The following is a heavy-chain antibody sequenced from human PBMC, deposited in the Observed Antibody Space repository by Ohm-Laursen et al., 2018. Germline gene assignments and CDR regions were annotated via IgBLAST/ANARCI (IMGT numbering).Heavy chain of an antibody. J-gene: IGHJ6*02. CDR3: ARYDGIYARRSGMDV. D-gene: IGHD2-8*01. CDR1: GFTFDDYA. Sequence: SLRLSCAASGFTFDDYAMHWVRQAPGKGLEWVSYINAQNSHIYYADSVRGRFTISRDNAKNSLYLQMNSLRVEDTAIYYCARYDGIYARRSGMDVWGQGTAVTVSS. CDR2: INAQNSHI. V-gene: IGHV3-21*01.